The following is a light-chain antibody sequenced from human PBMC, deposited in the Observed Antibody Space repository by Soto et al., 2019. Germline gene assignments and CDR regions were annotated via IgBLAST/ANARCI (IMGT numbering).Light chain of an antibody. CDR2: AAS. Sequence: DIQMTQSPSSLSASVGDRVTITCRASQDISNYLAWYQQKPGKVPKLLIYAASTLPTGVQSRFSGSGSGTVFTLTINSLQPEDVATYYCQNYKSAPNTFGRGPGWRSN. V-gene: IGKV1-27*01. J-gene: IGKJ2*01. CDR1: QDISNY. CDR3: QNYKSAPNT.